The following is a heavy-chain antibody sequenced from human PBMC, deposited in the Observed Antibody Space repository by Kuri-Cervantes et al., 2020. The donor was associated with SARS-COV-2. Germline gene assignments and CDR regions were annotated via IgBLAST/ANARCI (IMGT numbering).Heavy chain of an antibody. CDR1: GFTLGTYS. D-gene: IGHD3-3*01. Sequence: GGSLRLSCAASGFTLGTYSMNWVRQAPGKGLEWLSYITSSSSTVYYADSVKGRFSISRDNSKNTLYLQVISLRAEDTALYYCAKDYFSDTSNYFDYWGQGALVTVSS. CDR3: AKDYFSDTSNYFDY. J-gene: IGHJ4*02. V-gene: IGHV3-48*01. CDR2: ITSSSSTV.